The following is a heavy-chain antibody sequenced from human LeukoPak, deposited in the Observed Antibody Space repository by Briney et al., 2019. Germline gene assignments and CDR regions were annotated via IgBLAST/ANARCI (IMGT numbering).Heavy chain of an antibody. D-gene: IGHD3-22*01. CDR2: FDPEDGET. V-gene: IGHV1-24*01. CDR1: GYTLTELS. J-gene: IGHJ5*02. CDR3: ATVYDSSGYYYVGWFDP. Sequence: ASVEDSCEVSGYTLTELSMHCVRQPTGKGLEWMGGFDPEDGETIYAQKFQGRVTMTEDTSTDTAYMELSSLRSEDTAVYYCATVYDSSGYYYVGWFDPWGQGTLVTVSA.